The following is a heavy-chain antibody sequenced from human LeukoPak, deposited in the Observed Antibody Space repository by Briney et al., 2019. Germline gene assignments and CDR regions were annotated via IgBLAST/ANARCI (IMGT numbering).Heavy chain of an antibody. V-gene: IGHV3-33*01. CDR1: GFTFSSYG. D-gene: IGHD2-2*01. J-gene: IGHJ5*02. Sequence: GGSLRLSCAASGFTFSSYGMHWVRQAPGKGLEWVAVIWYDGSNKYYADSVKGRFTISRDNSKNTLYLQMNSLRAEDTAVYYCARDWARLVVPAANWFDPWGQGTLVTVSS. CDR2: IWYDGSNK. CDR3: ARDWARLVVPAANWFDP.